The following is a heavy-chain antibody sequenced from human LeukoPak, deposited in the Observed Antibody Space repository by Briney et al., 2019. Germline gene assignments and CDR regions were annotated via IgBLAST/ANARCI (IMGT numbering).Heavy chain of an antibody. CDR2: ISSSGSTM. CDR1: GFTFSTYS. Sequence: GGSLRLSCAASGFTFSTYSMNWVRQAPGKGLEWVSYISSSGSTMYYADSVEGRFTISRDNARNSLYLPLNSLRAGDTAVYYCASSTYSSGLAHYYGMDVWGQGTTVTVSS. J-gene: IGHJ6*02. CDR3: ASSTYSSGLAHYYGMDV. D-gene: IGHD6-19*01. V-gene: IGHV3-48*04.